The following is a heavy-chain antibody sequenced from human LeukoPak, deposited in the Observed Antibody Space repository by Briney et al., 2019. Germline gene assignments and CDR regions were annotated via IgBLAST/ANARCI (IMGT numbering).Heavy chain of an antibody. CDR1: GGSFSGYY. CDR2: INHSGST. D-gene: IGHD5-18*01. J-gene: IGHJ4*02. CDR3: ANEGLTAMVTFDY. Sequence: SETLSLTCAVYGGSFSGYYWSWIRQPPGKGLEWIGEINHSGSTNYNPPLESRVTISVDTSKNQFSLKLSSVTAADTAVYYCANEGLTAMVTFDYWGQGTLVTVSS. V-gene: IGHV4-34*01.